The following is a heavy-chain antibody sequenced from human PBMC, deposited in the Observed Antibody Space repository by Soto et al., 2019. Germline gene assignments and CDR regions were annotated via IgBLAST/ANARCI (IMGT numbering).Heavy chain of an antibody. J-gene: IGHJ6*03. V-gene: IGHV4-39*01. D-gene: IGHD5-12*01. Sequence: PSETLSLTCTVSGGSISSGGYYWSWIRQHPGKGLEWIGYIYYSGSTYYNPSLKSRVTISVDTSKNQFSLKLSSVTAADTAVYYCARHRGDGVGYYYMDVWGKGTTVTVSS. CDR1: GGSISSGGYY. CDR2: IYYSGST. CDR3: ARHRGDGVGYYYMDV.